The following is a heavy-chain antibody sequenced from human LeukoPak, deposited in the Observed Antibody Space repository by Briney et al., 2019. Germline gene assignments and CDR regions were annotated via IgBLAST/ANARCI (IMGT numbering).Heavy chain of an antibody. J-gene: IGHJ4*02. CDR1: GGSISSSGYH. V-gene: IGHV4-39*07. CDR2: VHLDGRT. CDR3: AREGGFYRPLDY. Sequence: SETLSLTCTVSGGSISSSGYHWGWIRQPPGKGLEWIGEVHLDGRTNFNPSLKSRLTMSVDLSENHVSLKLTSVTAADTAVYYCAREGGFYRPLDYSGQGTLVTVSS. D-gene: IGHD6-25*01.